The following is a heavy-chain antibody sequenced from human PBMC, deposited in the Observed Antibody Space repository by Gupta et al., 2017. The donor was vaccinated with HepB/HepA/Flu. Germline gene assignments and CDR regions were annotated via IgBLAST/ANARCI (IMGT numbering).Heavy chain of an antibody. Sequence: EVQLLESGGGLAKPGGSFRLACSARGLTFSNYAMIWVRQAPGKGLEWVSAIGGDGGRTYYIDSVRGRFTIARDNSKNTLYLQMNSLGAEDTAMYYCAKGPSGYSGYDWIYYFDYWGRGTLVTVSA. J-gene: IGHJ4*02. CDR1: GLTFSNYA. CDR3: AKGPSGYSGYDWIYYFDY. V-gene: IGHV3-23*01. D-gene: IGHD5-12*01. CDR2: IGGDGGRT.